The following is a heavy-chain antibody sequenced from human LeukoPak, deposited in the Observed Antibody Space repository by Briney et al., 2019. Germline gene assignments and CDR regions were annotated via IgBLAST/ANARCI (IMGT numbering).Heavy chain of an antibody. D-gene: IGHD3-22*01. CDR2: IKSKTDGGTT. V-gene: IGHV3-15*01. J-gene: IGHJ4*02. CDR3: THVVVTSLDY. CDR1: GFTFSSYD. Sequence: GGSLRLSCAASGFTFSSYDIHWVRQAPGKWLEWVGRIKSKTDGGTTDYAAPVKGRFTISRDDSKNTLYLQMNSLKTEDTAVYYCTHVVVTSLDYWGQGTLVTVSS.